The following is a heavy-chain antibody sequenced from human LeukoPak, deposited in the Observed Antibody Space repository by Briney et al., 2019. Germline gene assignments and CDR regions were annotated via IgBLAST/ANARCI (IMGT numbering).Heavy chain of an antibody. D-gene: IGHD3-10*01. CDR2: INHSGSN. J-gene: IGHJ4*02. V-gene: IGHV4-34*01. CDR1: GGSFSGYY. CDR3: ASLAMVRGVKFDY. Sequence: SETLSLTCAVYGGSFSGYYWSWIRQPPGKGLEWIGEINHSGSNNYNPCLKIRVTISVDTSNNQFSLKLSSVTAADTAVYYCASLAMVRGVKFDYWGQGTLVTVSS.